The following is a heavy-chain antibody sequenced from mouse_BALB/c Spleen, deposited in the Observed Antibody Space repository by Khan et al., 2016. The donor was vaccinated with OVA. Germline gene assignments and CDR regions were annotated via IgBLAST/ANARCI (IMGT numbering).Heavy chain of an antibody. CDR1: GYIFTDYV. CDR3: ARGGWDVFAY. V-gene: IGHV1-77*01. CDR2: IYPGSDGT. Sequence: QVQLQQSGPELVKPGASVKMSCKASGYIFTDYVMNWVKQRTGQGLEWIGQIYPGSDGTYYNEKFKDKATLTADRSSSTAYMQLNSLPSEDSAVYFCARGGWDVFAYWGQGTLVTVSA. J-gene: IGHJ3*01. D-gene: IGHD4-1*01.